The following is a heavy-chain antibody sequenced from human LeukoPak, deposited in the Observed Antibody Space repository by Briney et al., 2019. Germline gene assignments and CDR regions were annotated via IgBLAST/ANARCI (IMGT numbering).Heavy chain of an antibody. D-gene: IGHD3-22*01. J-gene: IGHJ4*02. V-gene: IGHV1-46*01. CDR1: GGTFSSYA. CDR3: ASYDSSDPLRRYFDY. Sequence: ASVKVSCKASGGTFSSYAISWVRQAPGQGLEWMGIINPSGGSTSYAQKFQGRVTMTRDTSTSTVYMELSSLRSEDTAVYYCASYDSSDPLRRYFDYWGQGTLVTVSS. CDR2: INPSGGST.